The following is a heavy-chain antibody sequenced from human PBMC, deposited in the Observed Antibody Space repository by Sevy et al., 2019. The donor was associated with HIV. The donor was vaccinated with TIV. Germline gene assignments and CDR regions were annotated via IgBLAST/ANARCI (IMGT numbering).Heavy chain of an antibody. CDR3: ARGGDPGSYYNYFDY. D-gene: IGHD3-10*01. CDR1: GFTFSTYS. J-gene: IGHJ4*02. V-gene: IGHV3-48*01. Sequence: GGSLRLSCAASGFTFSTYSMNWVRQAPGKGLEWVSYISSSSSSTIYYADSVKGRFTISRDNAKNSLYLQMNSLRAEDTAVYYCARGGDPGSYYNYFDYWGQGTLVTVSS. CDR2: ISSSSSSTI.